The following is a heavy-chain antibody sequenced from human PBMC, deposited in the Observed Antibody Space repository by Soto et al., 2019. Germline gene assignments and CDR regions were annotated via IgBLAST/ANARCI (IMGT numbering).Heavy chain of an antibody. D-gene: IGHD3-3*01. CDR3: ERVILGAYYNSPPDT. CDR2: INPYSGGA. CDR1: GYTFTSYY. Sequence: ASVKVSCKSSGYTFTSYYMHWVLQAPGQGLEWMGWINPYSGGAYYAQRCQGRVTMTRDMSTGTVYLELSRLRFDDTAVYYCERVILGAYYNSPPDTWGQGTVVTVSS. V-gene: IGHV1-2*02. J-gene: IGHJ5*02.